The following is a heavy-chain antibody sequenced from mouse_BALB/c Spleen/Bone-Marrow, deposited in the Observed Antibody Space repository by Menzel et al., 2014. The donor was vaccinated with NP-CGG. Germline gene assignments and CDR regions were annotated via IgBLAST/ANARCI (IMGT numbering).Heavy chain of an antibody. V-gene: IGHV1-18*01. D-gene: IGHD1-1*01. J-gene: IGHJ4*01. Sequence: EVKLMESGPELVKPGASMKISCKASGYSFTGYTMNWVKQSHGKNLEWIGLINPYNGGTSYNQKFMGKATLTVDKSSSTAYMELRSLTSEDSAVYYCARWDYYGYAMDYWGQGTSVTVSS. CDR3: ARWDYYGYAMDY. CDR1: GYSFTGYT. CDR2: INPYNGGT.